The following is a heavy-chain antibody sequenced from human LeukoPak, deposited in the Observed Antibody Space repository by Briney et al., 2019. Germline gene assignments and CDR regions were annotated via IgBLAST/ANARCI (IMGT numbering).Heavy chain of an antibody. J-gene: IGHJ4*02. CDR1: GYRFTDYY. Sequence: ASVKVSFKASGYRFTDYYMQWVRQAPGQGLEWMGWVNPNSGGTNYAQKFQGRVTMTRDTSISTVYMELSRLRSDDTAVYYCASDRGCWGQGALVTVSS. CDR3: ASDRGC. CDR2: VNPNSGGT. V-gene: IGHV1-2*02. D-gene: IGHD6-19*01.